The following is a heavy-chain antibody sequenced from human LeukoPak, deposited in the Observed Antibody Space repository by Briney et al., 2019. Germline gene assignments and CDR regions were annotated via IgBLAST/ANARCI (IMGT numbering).Heavy chain of an antibody. CDR1: GFTFSSYS. Sequence: GGSLRLSCAASGFTFSSYSMNWVRQTPGKGLEWVSSISSNSSYIYYADSVKGRFTISRDNAKNSLYLQMNSLRAEDTAVYYCARSITMIVVVIYWGQGTLVTVSS. J-gene: IGHJ4*02. CDR3: ARSITMIVVVIY. CDR2: ISSNSSYI. D-gene: IGHD3-22*01. V-gene: IGHV3-21*01.